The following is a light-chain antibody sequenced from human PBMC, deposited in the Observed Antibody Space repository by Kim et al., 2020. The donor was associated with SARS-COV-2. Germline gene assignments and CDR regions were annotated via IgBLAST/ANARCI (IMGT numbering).Light chain of an antibody. J-gene: IGLJ2*01. CDR1: FSNVGRNT. Sequence: RVTLSFTGSFSNVGRNTVKSWHQFPGTAPKLLIFGYKQRPSGVPARFSGSKSSTSASRAISGLQSEDEADYYCAAWDDNLNGVGFGGGTQLTVL. CDR2: GYK. V-gene: IGLV1-44*01. CDR3: AAWDDNLNGVG.